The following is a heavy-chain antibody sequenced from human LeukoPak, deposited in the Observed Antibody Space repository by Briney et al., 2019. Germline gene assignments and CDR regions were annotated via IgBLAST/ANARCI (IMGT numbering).Heavy chain of an antibody. J-gene: IGHJ6*02. V-gene: IGHV1-24*01. CDR1: GYTLTELS. CDR2: FDPEDGET. D-gene: IGHD2-2*01. Sequence: ASVKVSCKFSGYTLTELSMHWVRQAPGKGLEWMGGFDPEDGETIYAQKFQGRVTMTEDTSTDTAYMELSSLRSEDTAVYYCATDPLRYCSSTSCPKGVWGQGTTVTVSS. CDR3: ATDPLRYCSSTSCPKGV.